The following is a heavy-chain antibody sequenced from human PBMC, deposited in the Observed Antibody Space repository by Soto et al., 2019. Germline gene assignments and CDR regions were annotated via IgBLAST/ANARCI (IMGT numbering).Heavy chain of an antibody. CDR2: IYYSGST. CDR1: GGSISSGGCY. Sequence: QVQQQESGPGLVKPSQNLSLTCTVSGGSISSGGCYWSWIREHPGKGLEWIGYIYYSGSTYYNPSLKSRVTISVDTSKNQFSLKASSVTAADTAVYYCARGSIGYYYMDVWGKGTTVTVSS. D-gene: IGHD2-21*01. V-gene: IGHV4-31*03. J-gene: IGHJ6*03. CDR3: ARGSIGYYYMDV.